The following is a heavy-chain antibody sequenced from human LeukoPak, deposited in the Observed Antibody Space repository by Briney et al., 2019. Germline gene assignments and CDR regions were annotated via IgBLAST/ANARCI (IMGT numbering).Heavy chain of an antibody. CDR3: ARGQVYFDY. V-gene: IGHV4-4*07. J-gene: IGHJ4*02. CDR2: IYTSGST. CDR1: GSSISSYY. Sequence: TSETLSLTCTVSGSSISSYYWSWMRQPAGKGLEWIGRIYTSGSTNYNPSLKSRIAMSVDTSKNQFPLKLSSVTAADTAVYYCARGQVYFDYWGQGTLVTVYS.